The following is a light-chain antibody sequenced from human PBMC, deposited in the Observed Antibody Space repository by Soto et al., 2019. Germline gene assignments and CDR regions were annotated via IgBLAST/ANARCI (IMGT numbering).Light chain of an antibody. CDR1: GSDVGGYNY. Sequence: SALTQPASVSGSPGQSITISCTGTGSDVGGYNYVSWYQQHPGKAPKVMIYDVSNRPSGVSNRFSGSKSGNTASLTISGLQAEDEADYYCSSYTSASTPLVFGGGTKLTV. V-gene: IGLV2-14*01. J-gene: IGLJ2*01. CDR3: SSYTSASTPLV. CDR2: DVS.